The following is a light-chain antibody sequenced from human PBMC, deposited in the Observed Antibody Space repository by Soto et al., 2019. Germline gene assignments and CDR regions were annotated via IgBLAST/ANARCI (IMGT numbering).Light chain of an antibody. V-gene: IGKV3-20*01. CDR2: CAS. J-gene: IGKJ1*01. CDR1: QSIASSD. CDR3: HHYGGSRT. Sequence: EIVLTQSPGTLSLSPGERATLSCRASQSIASSDLAWYRHKPGQSPRLLIYCASNRVSGIPDRFSGSGSGTDFTLTISGLEPEDFATYFCHHYGGSRTFGPGTKVDIK.